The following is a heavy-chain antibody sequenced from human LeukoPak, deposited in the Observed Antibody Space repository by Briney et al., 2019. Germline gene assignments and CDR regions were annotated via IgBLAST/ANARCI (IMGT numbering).Heavy chain of an antibody. CDR3: ARDLNSGYAYFDY. CDR2: IIPIFGTA. D-gene: IGHD5-12*01. Sequence: GASVKVSCTASGGTFSSYAISWVRQAPGQGLEWMGGIIPIFGTANYAQKLQGRVTITADESTSTAYMELSSLRSEDTAVYYCARDLNSGYAYFDYWGQGTLVTVSS. J-gene: IGHJ4*02. CDR1: GGTFSSYA. V-gene: IGHV1-69*13.